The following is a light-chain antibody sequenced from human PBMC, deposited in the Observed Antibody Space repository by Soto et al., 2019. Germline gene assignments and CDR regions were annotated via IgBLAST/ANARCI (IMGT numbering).Light chain of an antibody. CDR2: GAS. CDR3: QHYNKWPYT. V-gene: IGKV3-15*01. J-gene: IGKJ2*01. Sequence: EVVMTQSPATLSVSPGERVTLSCRASQSASSNLAWYQQKPGQAPSLLIYGASTRAAGIPARFIGSGSGAEFTLTISGLQSEDFAVYYSQHYNKWPYTFGQGTNLEIK. CDR1: QSASSN.